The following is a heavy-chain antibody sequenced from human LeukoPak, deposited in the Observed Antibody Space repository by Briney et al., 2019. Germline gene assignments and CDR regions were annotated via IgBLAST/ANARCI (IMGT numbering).Heavy chain of an antibody. D-gene: IGHD6-13*01. CDR3: AKDIPGYSRLVGGFDY. CDR2: ISGSGGRT. V-gene: IGHV3-23*01. J-gene: IGHJ4*02. CDR1: GVTFSTYA. Sequence: GGSLRLSCAASGVTFSTYAMSWVRQAPGKGLEWVSVISGSGGRTYYADSVKGRLSISRDNSKNTLYLQMNSLRGEETDVYYCAKDIPGYSRLVGGFDYWGQGILVTVSS.